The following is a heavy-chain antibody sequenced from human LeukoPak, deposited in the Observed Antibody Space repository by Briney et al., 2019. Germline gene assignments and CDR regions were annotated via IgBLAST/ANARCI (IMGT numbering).Heavy chain of an antibody. V-gene: IGHV3-23*01. Sequence: GGSLRLSYAASGFTFSSYAMSWVREAPGKGLEWVSAISGSCGSTYYADSVKGRFTISRDNSKNTLYLQMNSLRAEDTAVYYCAKSTYGSPEGYWGQGTLVTVSS. J-gene: IGHJ4*02. D-gene: IGHD3-10*01. CDR1: GFTFSSYA. CDR3: AKSTYGSPEGY. CDR2: ISGSCGST.